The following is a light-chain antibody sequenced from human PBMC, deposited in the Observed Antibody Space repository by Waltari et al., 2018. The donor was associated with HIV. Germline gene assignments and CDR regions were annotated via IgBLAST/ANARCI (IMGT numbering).Light chain of an antibody. CDR2: RDN. CDR1: SSNIGTNY. CDR3: AAWDDSLNGFYV. J-gene: IGLJ1*01. V-gene: IGLV1-47*01. Sequence: QSVLTQSPSASATPGQRVTISCSGSSSNIGTNYVFWYQQFPGMAPKLLIFRDNERPSGVPDRFSGSRSGTSASLVISGLRSEDEAEYYCAAWDDSLNGFYVFGSGTRVTVL.